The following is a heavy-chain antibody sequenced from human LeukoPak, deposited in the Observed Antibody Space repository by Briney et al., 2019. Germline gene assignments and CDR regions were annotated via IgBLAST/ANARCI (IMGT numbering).Heavy chain of an antibody. CDR3: ARHRQTYDILTGFVFVDYFVY. Sequence: PSETLSLTCTVSGGSISSSSYYWGWIRQPPGKGLEWIGSIYYSGSTYYNPSLKSRVTISVFTSKNQFSLKLSSVTTADTAVYYCARHRQTYDILTGFVFVDYFVYWGQGTLVTVSS. J-gene: IGHJ4*02. CDR2: IYYSGST. V-gene: IGHV4-39*01. D-gene: IGHD3-9*01. CDR1: GGSISSSSYY.